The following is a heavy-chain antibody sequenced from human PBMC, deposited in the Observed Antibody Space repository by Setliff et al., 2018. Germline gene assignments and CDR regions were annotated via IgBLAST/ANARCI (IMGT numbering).Heavy chain of an antibody. CDR2: IYYSGST. V-gene: IGHV4-39*01. D-gene: IGHD4-17*01. CDR1: VGSISSSSYY. CDR3: ARGATVVTYYYMDV. J-gene: IGHJ6*03. Sequence: KPSETLSPTCTVSVGSISSSSYYWGWIRQPPGKGLEWIGSIYYSGSTYYTPSLKSRVTISVDTSRNQFSLKLSSVTAADTAVYYCARGATVVTYYYMDVWGKGTTVTVSS.